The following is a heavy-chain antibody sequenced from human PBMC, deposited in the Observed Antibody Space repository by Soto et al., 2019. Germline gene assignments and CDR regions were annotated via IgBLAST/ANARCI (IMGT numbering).Heavy chain of an antibody. J-gene: IGHJ6*02. CDR2: IYWNEDK. Sequence: QITLKESGPTLVKPTQTFTLTCTFSGFSLKTGGAGVGWIRQPPGKALEWLALIYWNEDKRYSPSLETRLTITKDTSKNQVVLTMTNMDPVDTATYYCAHLYFYDSSGYYYTYHYGMDVWGQGTTVTVSS. V-gene: IGHV2-5*01. CDR1: GFSLKTGGAG. CDR3: AHLYFYDSSGYYYTYHYGMDV. D-gene: IGHD3-22*01.